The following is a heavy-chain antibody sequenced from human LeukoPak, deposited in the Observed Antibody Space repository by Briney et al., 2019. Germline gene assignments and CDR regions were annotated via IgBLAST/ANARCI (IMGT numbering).Heavy chain of an antibody. CDR1: GGTISRYY. Sequence: PSETLSLTCTVAGGTISRYYWSWIRQPPGKGLEWIAYIDYSGSTNYNPSLKSRLTISVDASKNQFSLKLSSVTAADTAVYYCARDRRRELVHAFDIWGQGTMVTASS. CDR2: IDYSGST. D-gene: IGHD1-26*01. J-gene: IGHJ3*02. V-gene: IGHV4-59*01. CDR3: ARDRRRELVHAFDI.